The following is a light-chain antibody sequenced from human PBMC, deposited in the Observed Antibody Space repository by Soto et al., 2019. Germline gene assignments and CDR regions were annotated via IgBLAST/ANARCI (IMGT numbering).Light chain of an antibody. CDR3: QQFGCSPRT. V-gene: IGKV3-20*01. Sequence: EIVLTQSPGTLSLSPGERATLSCRASQSVSSSYLAWYQQKPGQAPRRLISGASSRAIGIADRFSASGSGTDFTLTFSRLEPEDFAVYYCQQFGCSPRTFGGGTKVEIK. CDR1: QSVSSSY. CDR2: GAS. J-gene: IGKJ4*01.